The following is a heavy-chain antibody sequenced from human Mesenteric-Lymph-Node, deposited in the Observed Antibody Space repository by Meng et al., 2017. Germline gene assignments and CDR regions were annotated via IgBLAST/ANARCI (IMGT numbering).Heavy chain of an antibody. D-gene: IGHD5-24*01. CDR3: ARGRTWQQWDYLLDH. V-gene: IGHV3-74*03. CDR2: IGKDGSIT. Sequence: GESLKISCAASGFIFSDSHMSWIRQAPGKGLVWVSRIGKDGSITKYADSVKGRFTISRDNAKNTVYLQMNSLGAEDTAVYYCARGRTWQQWDYLLDHWGQGSLVTVSS. J-gene: IGHJ4*02. CDR1: GFIFSDSH.